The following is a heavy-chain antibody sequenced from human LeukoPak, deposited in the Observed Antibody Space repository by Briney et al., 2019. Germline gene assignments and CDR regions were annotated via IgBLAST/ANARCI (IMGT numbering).Heavy chain of an antibody. J-gene: IGHJ5*02. CDR2: ISSTGGTI. CDR3: ATSITISKTYES. V-gene: IGHV3-11*01. D-gene: IGHD5-12*01. CDR1: GLTFNDYY. Sequence: GGSLRLSCVGSGLTFNDYYMSWVRQSPGKGLEWTAHISSTGGTILYADSVKGRFTISRDDAKRSVYLEMNSLTVEDTAVYYCATSITISKTYESWGQGTLVTVSS.